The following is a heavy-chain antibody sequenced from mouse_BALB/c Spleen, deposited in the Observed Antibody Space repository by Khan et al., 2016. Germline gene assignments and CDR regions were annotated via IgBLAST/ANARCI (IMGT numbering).Heavy chain of an antibody. V-gene: IGHV1-81*01. Sequence: QVQLQQSGPELVKPGASVNMSCKASGYTFTDYVIGWVKQRTGQGLEWIGEIYPGSNHIYYNEKFQDKATLTADTSSSTAYRQLSSLTSEDSAVYCWARSRSLSYYTMDYWGQGASVTVSS. J-gene: IGHJ4*01. CDR1: GYTFTDYV. CDR2: IYPGSNHI. CDR3: ARSRSLSYYTMDY.